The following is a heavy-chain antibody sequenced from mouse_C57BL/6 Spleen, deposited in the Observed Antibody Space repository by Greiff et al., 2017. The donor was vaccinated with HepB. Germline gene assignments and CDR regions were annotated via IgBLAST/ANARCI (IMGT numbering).Heavy chain of an antibody. Sequence: QVHVKQSGPGLVQPSQSLSITCTVSGFSLTSYGVHWVRQSPGKGLEWLGVIWRGGSTDYDAAFMSRLSITKDNSKSQVFFKMNSLQADDTAIYYCAKHTTVVHYYAMDYWGQGTSVTVSS. CDR3: AKHTTVVHYYAMDY. CDR1: GFSLTSYG. V-gene: IGHV2-5*01. J-gene: IGHJ4*01. D-gene: IGHD1-1*01. CDR2: IWRGGST.